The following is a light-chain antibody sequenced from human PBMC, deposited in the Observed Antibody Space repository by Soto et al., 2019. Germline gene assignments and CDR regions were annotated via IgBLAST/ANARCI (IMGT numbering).Light chain of an antibody. CDR3: QQYNNWPPWT. CDR2: GAS. CDR1: QSVSSN. J-gene: IGKJ1*01. V-gene: IGKV3-15*01. Sequence: MTQSPATLSVSPGERATLSCRASQSVSSNLAWYQQKPGQAPRLLIYGASTRATGIPARFSGSGSGTEFTLTISSLQSEDFAVYYCQQYNNWPPWTFGQGTKVDIK.